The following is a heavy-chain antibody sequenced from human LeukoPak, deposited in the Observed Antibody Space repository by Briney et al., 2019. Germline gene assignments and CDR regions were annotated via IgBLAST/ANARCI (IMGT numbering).Heavy chain of an antibody. Sequence: GGSLRLSCAASGFIFSSYAMNWVRQAPGKGLEWVSTISGGGGSTYYADSVKGRFTISRDNSKNTLYLQMNSLRAEDTAVYYCAKDPVTYSYWGQGTLVTVSS. V-gene: IGHV3-23*01. CDR3: AKDPVTYSY. D-gene: IGHD2-21*02. J-gene: IGHJ4*02. CDR1: GFIFSSYA. CDR2: ISGGGGST.